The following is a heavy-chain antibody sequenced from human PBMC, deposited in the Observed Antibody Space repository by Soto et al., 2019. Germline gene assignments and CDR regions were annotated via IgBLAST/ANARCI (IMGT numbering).Heavy chain of an antibody. Sequence: SETLSLTCAVYGESFSGYYWSWIRQPPGKGLEWIGEINHSGSTNYNPSLKSRVTISVDTSKNQFSLKLSSVTAADTAVYYCERGRIHAYVCGSSRYQFDYWGQGTLVTVSS. CDR1: GESFSGYY. CDR3: ERGRIHAYVCGSSRYQFDY. V-gene: IGHV4-34*01. CDR2: INHSGST. J-gene: IGHJ4*02. D-gene: IGHD3-16*02.